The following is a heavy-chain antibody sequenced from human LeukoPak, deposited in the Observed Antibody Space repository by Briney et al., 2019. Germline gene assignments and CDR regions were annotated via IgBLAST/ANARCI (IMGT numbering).Heavy chain of an antibody. D-gene: IGHD5-12*01. J-gene: IGHJ3*02. CDR2: INHSGST. CDR1: GGSFSGYY. CDR3: AAESGYGAFDI. Sequence: PSETLSLTCAVYGGSFSGYYWSWIRQPPGKGLEWIGEINHSGSTNYNPSLKSRVTISVDTSKNQFSLKLSSVTAADTAVYYCAAESGYGAFDIWGQGTMVTVSS. V-gene: IGHV4-34*01.